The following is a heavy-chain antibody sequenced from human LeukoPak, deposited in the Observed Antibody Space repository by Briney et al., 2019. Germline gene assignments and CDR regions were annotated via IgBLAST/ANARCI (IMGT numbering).Heavy chain of an antibody. J-gene: IGHJ6*02. CDR1: GGSIGSGGFS. CDR3: ARGSGFYYGSGSPPTAVDV. V-gene: IGHV4-30-2*01. Sequence: PSQTLSLTCAVSGGSIGSGGFSWSWIRLPPGKGLECIGYIYHSGITYYNPSLKSRVTISIDRSKNQFSLTLSSVTAAGTAVYYCARGSGFYYGSGSPPTAVDVWGQGTTVTVSS. CDR2: IYHSGIT. D-gene: IGHD3-10*01.